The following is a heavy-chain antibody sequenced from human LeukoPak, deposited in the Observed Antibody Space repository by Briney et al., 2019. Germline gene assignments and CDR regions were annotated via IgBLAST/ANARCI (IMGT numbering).Heavy chain of an antibody. J-gene: IGHJ4*02. CDR2: ISSSGSTI. D-gene: IGHD2-15*01. CDR1: GFTFSSYE. CDR3: ARDDGYCSGGSCIVLDY. Sequence: GGSLRLSCAASGFTFSSYEMNWVRQAPGQGLERVSYISSSGSTIYYADSVKGRFTISRDNAKNSLYLQMNSLRAEDTAVYYCARDDGYCSGGSCIVLDYWGQGTLVTVSS. V-gene: IGHV3-48*03.